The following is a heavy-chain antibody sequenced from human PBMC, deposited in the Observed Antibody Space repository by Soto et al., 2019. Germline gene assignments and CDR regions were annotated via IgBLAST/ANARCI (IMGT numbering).Heavy chain of an antibody. Sequence: PGGSLRLSCAASGFTFSSYAMHWVRRAPGKGLEWVAVISYDGSNKYYADSVKGRFTISRDNSKNTLYLQMNSLRAEDTAVYYCAREIRYLEVYGMDVWGQGTTVTVSS. V-gene: IGHV3-30-3*01. CDR2: ISYDGSNK. D-gene: IGHD3-3*01. CDR1: GFTFSSYA. J-gene: IGHJ6*02. CDR3: AREIRYLEVYGMDV.